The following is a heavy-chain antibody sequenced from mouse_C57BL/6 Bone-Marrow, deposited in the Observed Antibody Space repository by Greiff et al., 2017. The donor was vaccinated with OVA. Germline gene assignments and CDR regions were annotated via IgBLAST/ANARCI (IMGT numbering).Heavy chain of an antibody. J-gene: IGHJ2*01. Sequence: EVQLVESGGDLVKPGGSLKLSCAASGFTFSSYGMSWVRQTPDKRLEWVATISSGGSYTYYPDSVKGRFTISRDNAKNTLYLQMSSLKSEDTAMYYCARRRGNRLFDYWGQGTTLTVSS. V-gene: IGHV5-6*01. CDR2: ISSGGSYT. CDR1: GFTFSSYG. CDR3: ARRRGNRLFDY. D-gene: IGHD2-1*01.